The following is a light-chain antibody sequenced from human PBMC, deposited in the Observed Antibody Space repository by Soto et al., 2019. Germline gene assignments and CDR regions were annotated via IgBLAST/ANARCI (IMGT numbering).Light chain of an antibody. CDR2: DVN. CDR3: CSYAGSYTFHLL. Sequence: QSALTQPRSVSGSPGQSVTISCTGTSSDVGGYNYVSWYHLHPGKAPKLLIYDVNKRPSGVPDRFSGSKSGNTASLTISGLQAEDEADYYCCSYAGSYTFHLLFGGGTKVTVL. V-gene: IGLV2-11*01. CDR1: SSDVGGYNY. J-gene: IGLJ2*01.